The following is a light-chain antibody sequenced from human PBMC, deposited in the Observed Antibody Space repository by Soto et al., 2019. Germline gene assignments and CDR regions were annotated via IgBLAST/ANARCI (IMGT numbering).Light chain of an antibody. Sequence: DIQMTQSPSSLSASVGDRVTITCRASQGINKYVNWYQHKTGKAPKLLIYGASSLESGVPSRFSGDGSGTDFTLTISSLQAEDFATYYCNHSYITPDTFGQGTKVEIK. CDR2: GAS. CDR3: NHSYITPDT. V-gene: IGKV1-39*01. CDR1: QGINKY. J-gene: IGKJ2*01.